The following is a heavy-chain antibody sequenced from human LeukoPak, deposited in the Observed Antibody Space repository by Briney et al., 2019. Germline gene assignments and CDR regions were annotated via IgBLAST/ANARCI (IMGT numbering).Heavy chain of an antibody. CDR3: ARFGGSGYYYWFDP. V-gene: IGHV4-31*01. CDR2: IYYSGST. Sequence: SETLSLTCTVSGGSISSGGYYWSWIRQHPGKGLEWIGYIYYSGSTYYNPSLKSQVTISVDTSKNQFSLKLSSVTAADTAVYYCARFGGSGYYYWFDPWGQGTLVTVSS. J-gene: IGHJ5*02. CDR1: GGSISSGGYY. D-gene: IGHD3-22*01.